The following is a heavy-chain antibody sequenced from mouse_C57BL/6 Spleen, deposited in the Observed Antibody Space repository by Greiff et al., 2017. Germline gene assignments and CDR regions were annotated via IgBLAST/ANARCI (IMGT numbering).Heavy chain of an antibody. CDR3: ARELGLDYFDY. D-gene: IGHD4-1*01. Sequence: LQLQESGPELVKPGASVKISCKASGYAFSSSWMNWVKQRPGKGLEWIGRIYPGDGDTNYNGKFKGKATLTADKSSSTAYMQLSSLTSEDSAVYFCARELGLDYFDYWGQGTTLTVSS. CDR1: GYAFSSSW. V-gene: IGHV1-82*01. J-gene: IGHJ2*01. CDR2: IYPGDGDT.